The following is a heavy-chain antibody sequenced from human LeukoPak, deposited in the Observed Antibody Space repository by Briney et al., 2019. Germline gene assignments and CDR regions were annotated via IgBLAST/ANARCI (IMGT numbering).Heavy chain of an antibody. Sequence: PSETLSLTCTVSGDSTSSDRYYGGWVRQPPGKGREWIGKIYYSGSTYYNPSLKSRCTMSVGTSQHQFFLKLNSVTAADTAVYYCARGRPYSGGYHLDYWGQGTLVTVSA. CDR2: IYYSGST. CDR1: GDSTSSDRYY. J-gene: IGHJ4*02. CDR3: ARGRPYSGGYHLDY. V-gene: IGHV4-39*01. D-gene: IGHD1-26*01.